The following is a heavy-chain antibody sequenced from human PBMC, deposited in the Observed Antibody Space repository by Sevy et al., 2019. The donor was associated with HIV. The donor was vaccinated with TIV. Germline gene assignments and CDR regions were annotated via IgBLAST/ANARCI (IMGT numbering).Heavy chain of an antibody. D-gene: IGHD3-22*01. CDR3: ARGYYDSSGWKFDY. CDR1: GGSISSGGYS. Sequence: SETLSLTCAVSGGSISSGGYSWSWIRQPPGKGLEWIGYIYHSWRTYYNPSLKSRVTISVDRSKNQFALKLSSVTAADTAVYYCARGYYDSSGWKFDYWGQGTLVTVSS. J-gene: IGHJ4*02. CDR2: IYHSWRT. V-gene: IGHV4-30-2*01.